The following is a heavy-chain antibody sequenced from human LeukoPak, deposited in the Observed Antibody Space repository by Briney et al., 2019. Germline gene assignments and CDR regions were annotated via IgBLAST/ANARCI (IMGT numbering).Heavy chain of an antibody. CDR2: IFYTGST. D-gene: IGHD1-26*01. CDR1: GGSISTTNFY. J-gene: IGHJ4*02. Sequence: VKPSETLSLTCTVSGGSISTTNFYWGCIRQSPGKGLECIGSIFYTGSTYYNPSLNTRVTISIDTSQRQCSLKLRSVTAAGSAVYCCGRLGGSYGLDSWGQGTLVTVSS. CDR3: GRLGGSYGLDS. V-gene: IGHV4-39*01.